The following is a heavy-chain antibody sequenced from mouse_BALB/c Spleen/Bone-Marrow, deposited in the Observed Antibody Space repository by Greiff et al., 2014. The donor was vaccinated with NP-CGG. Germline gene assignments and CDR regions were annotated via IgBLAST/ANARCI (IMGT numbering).Heavy chain of an antibody. V-gene: IGHV10-3*03. CDR3: VRESYYPYAMDY. Sequence: EVKLVESGGGMVQPKGSLKLSCAASGFTLNTYAMHWVCQAPGKGLEWVARIRSKINKYATYYADSVKDRFTISRDDSQNMLYLQMNNLKTEDTGMYYCVRESYYPYAMDYWGQGTSVTVSS. J-gene: IGHJ4*01. D-gene: IGHD1-1*01. CDR2: IRSKINKYAT. CDR1: GFTLNTYA.